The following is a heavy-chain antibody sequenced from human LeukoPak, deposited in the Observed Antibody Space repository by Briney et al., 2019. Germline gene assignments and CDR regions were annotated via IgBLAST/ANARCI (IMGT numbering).Heavy chain of an antibody. Sequence: TSETLSLTCTVSGGSISSSSYYWGWIRQPPGKGLEWIGSIYYSGSTYYNPSLKSRVTISVDTSKNQFSLKLSSVTAADTAVYYCARHAAWGASGSGWYWFDYWGQGTLVTVSS. D-gene: IGHD6-19*01. J-gene: IGHJ4*02. CDR3: ARHAAWGASGSGWYWFDY. CDR1: GGSISSSSYY. V-gene: IGHV4-39*01. CDR2: IYYSGST.